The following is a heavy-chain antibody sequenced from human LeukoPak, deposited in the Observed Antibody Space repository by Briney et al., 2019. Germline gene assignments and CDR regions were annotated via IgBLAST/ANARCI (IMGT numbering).Heavy chain of an antibody. V-gene: IGHV4-39*07. CDR2: ISHSGST. J-gene: IGHJ4*02. Sequence: SETLSLTCSVSGGSISSSGYFWGWIRQPPGKGLEWMGSISHSGSTYYNPSLKSRITISHDTSKNQFSLNLSSVTAADTAVYYCARGPPPDFDYWGQGTLVTVSS. CDR3: ARGPPPDFDY. CDR1: GGSISSSGYF.